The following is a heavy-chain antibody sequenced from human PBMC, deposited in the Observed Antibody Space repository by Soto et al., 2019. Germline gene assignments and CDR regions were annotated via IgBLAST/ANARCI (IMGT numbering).Heavy chain of an antibody. CDR2: IIPILGTA. J-gene: IGHJ6*02. CDR1: GGTFSSYA. CDR3: ARDRKVRGVMGGAYSYYGMDV. Sequence: RASVKVSCKASGGTFSSYAISWVRQAPGQGLEWMGGIIPILGTANYAQKFQGRVTITADESTSTAYMELSSLRSEDTAVYYCARDRKVRGVMGGAYSYYGMDVWGQGTTVTVSS. V-gene: IGHV1-69*13. D-gene: IGHD3-10*01.